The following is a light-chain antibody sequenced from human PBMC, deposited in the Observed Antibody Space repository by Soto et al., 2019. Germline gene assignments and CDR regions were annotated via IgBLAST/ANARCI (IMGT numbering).Light chain of an antibody. J-gene: IGLJ3*02. CDR2: EVR. Sequence: QSALTQPASVSGSPGQSITLSCTGTSSDVGTYNYVSWYQQHPGKVPKLMIYEVRHRPSGVSDRFSGSKSGNTASLTISGLQAEDEADYYCSSYTGTSTLVVFGGGTKVTVL. V-gene: IGLV2-14*01. CDR3: SSYTGTSTLVV. CDR1: SSDVGTYNY.